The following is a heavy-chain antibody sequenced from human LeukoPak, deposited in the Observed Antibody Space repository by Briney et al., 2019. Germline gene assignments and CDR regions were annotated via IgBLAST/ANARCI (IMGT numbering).Heavy chain of an antibody. CDR3: ARARYSSGRYPGGRSFDY. CDR1: GGSISSSNW. V-gene: IGHV4-4*02. D-gene: IGHD6-19*01. Sequence: SGTLSLTCAVSGGSISSSNWWSWVRQPPGKGLEWIGEIYHSGSTNYNPSLKSRVTISVDKSKNQFSLKLSSVTAADTAVYYCARARYSSGRYPGGRSFDYWGQGTLVTVSS. CDR2: IYHSGST. J-gene: IGHJ4*02.